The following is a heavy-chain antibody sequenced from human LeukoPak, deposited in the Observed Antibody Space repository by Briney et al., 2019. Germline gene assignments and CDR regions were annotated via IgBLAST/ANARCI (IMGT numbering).Heavy chain of an antibody. V-gene: IGHV3-53*01. J-gene: IGHJ4*02. CDR3: ASFGVYGSGSYSDY. CDR2: IYSGGST. CDR1: GFTVSSNY. Sequence: GGSLRLSCAASGFTVSSNYMSWVRQAPGKGQEWVSVIYSGGSTYYADSVKGRFTISRDNSKNTLYLQMNSLRAEDTAVYYCASFGVYGSGSYSDYWGQGTLVTVSS. D-gene: IGHD3-10*01.